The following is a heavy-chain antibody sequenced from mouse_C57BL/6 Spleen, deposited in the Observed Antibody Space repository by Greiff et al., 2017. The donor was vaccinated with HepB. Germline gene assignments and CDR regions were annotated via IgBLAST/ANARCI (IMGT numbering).Heavy chain of an antibody. D-gene: IGHD2-4*01. CDR2: IRSKSSNYAT. J-gene: IGHJ2*01. CDR1: GFTFNTYA. Sequence: EVQLVESGGGLVQPKGSLKLSCAASGFTFNTYAMHWVRQAPGKGLEWVARIRSKSSNYATYYADSVKDRFTISRDDSQSMLYLQMNNLKTEDTAMYYCVREFDDDYDAYYFDYWGQGTTLTVSS. CDR3: VREFDDDYDAYYFDY. V-gene: IGHV10-3*01.